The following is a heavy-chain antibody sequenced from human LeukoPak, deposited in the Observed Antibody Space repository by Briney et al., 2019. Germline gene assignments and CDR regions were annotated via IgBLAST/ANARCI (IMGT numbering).Heavy chain of an antibody. CDR3: ASGYYDFWSGYSPLDY. J-gene: IGHJ4*02. Sequence: GGSLRLSCAASGFTFSSYAMSWVRQAPGKVLEWVSAISGSGDSTYYADSVKGRFTISRDNSKNTLYLQMNSLRAEDTAVYYCASGYYDFWSGYSPLDYWGQGTLVTVSS. CDR2: ISGSGDST. D-gene: IGHD3-3*01. V-gene: IGHV3-23*01. CDR1: GFTFSSYA.